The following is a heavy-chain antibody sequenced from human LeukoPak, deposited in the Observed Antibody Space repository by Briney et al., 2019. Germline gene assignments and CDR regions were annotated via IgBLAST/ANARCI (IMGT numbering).Heavy chain of an antibody. J-gene: IGHJ4*02. CDR2: VWNGGSNK. CDR1: EFTFNICG. CDR3: ARDSGGDCTDY. D-gene: IGHD2-21*01. V-gene: IGHV3-30*02. Sequence: GGTLRLSCAASEFTFNICGMQWVRQALGKGLEGVAFVWNGGSNKYDADSVKGGFTIARDNAKNTLYLQMNSLRAEDTAVYYCARDSGGDCTDYWGQGTLVTVSS.